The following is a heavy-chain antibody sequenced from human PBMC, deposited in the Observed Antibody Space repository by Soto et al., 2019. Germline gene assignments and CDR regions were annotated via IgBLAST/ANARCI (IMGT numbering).Heavy chain of an antibody. D-gene: IGHD5-12*01. J-gene: IGHJ5*02. V-gene: IGHV1-18*04. CDR2: ISAYNGNT. CDR3: AGDRGDIVATKNDGFDP. Sequence: QVQLVQSGAEVKKPGASVKVSCKASGCTFTSYGINWVRQAPGQGLEWMGWISAYNGNTNYAQKLQGRVTLTTDTSKRTAYLELRRLRSDDTDVYYCAGDRGDIVATKNDGFDPWGQGTLVTVSS. CDR1: GCTFTSYG.